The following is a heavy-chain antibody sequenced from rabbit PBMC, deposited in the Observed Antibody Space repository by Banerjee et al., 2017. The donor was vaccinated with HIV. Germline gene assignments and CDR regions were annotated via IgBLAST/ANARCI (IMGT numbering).Heavy chain of an antibody. Sequence: QEQLVESGGGLVKPGASLTLTCKASGFSFSNRHWICWVRQAPGKGLEWSACIATGASGSTYYASWAKGRFTISKTSSTAVTLQMTSLTAADTATYFCAREYDYGMDLWGPGTLVTVS. CDR1: GFSFSNRHW. CDR3: AREYDYGMDL. J-gene: IGHJ6*01. CDR2: IATGASGST. V-gene: IGHV1S45*01.